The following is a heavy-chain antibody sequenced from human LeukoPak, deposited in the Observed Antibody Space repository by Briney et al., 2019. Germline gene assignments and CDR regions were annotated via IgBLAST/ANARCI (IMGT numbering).Heavy chain of an antibody. CDR1: GFTFSNAW. D-gene: IGHD6-13*01. CDR2: IQSKTDGGTT. V-gene: IGHV3-15*01. CDR3: TTDRPVLSSSWYYYYYYMDV. Sequence: PGGSLRLSCAASGFTFSNAWMSWVRQAPGKGLEWVGRIQSKTDGGTTDYAAPVKGRFTISRDDSKNTLYLQMNSLKTEDTAVYYCTTDRPVLSSSWYYYYYYMDVWGKGTTVTISS. J-gene: IGHJ6*03.